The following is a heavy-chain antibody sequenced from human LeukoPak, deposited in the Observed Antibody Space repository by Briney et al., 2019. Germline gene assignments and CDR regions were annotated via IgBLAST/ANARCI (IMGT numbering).Heavy chain of an antibody. CDR1: GFTVSTNY. CDR2: LYSGGST. Sequence: GGSLRLSCAASGFTVSTNYMSWVRQAPGKGLEGVSVLYSGGSTYYADSVKGRFTISRDNSKNTLYFQMNSLRAEDTAVYYCARARGYSGYNSLFYYYGMDVWGQGTTVTVSS. J-gene: IGHJ6*02. D-gene: IGHD5-12*01. CDR3: ARARGYSGYNSLFYYYGMDV. V-gene: IGHV3-53*01.